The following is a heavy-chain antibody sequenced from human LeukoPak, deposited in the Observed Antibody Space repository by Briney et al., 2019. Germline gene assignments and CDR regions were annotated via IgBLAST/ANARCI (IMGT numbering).Heavy chain of an antibody. CDR3: ARDEGSSGYYHRIWFDG. CDR2: IIPIFGTA. V-gene: IGHV1-69*05. Sequence: AVKVSCKASGCTFSSYAISLVRQAPGPGLEWMGGIIPIFGTANHAQKFHGQVTITTDESTSTACMELRSLRSEDTAVYYCARDEGSSGYYHRIWFDGWGQGTLVTVSP. D-gene: IGHD3-22*01. CDR1: GCTFSSYA. J-gene: IGHJ5*02.